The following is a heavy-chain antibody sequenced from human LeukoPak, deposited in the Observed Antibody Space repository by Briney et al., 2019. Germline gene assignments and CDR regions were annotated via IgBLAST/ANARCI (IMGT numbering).Heavy chain of an antibody. Sequence: GGSLRLSCAASGFTFSSYAMSWVRQAPGKGLEWVSAISGSGGSTYYADSVKGRFTISRDNSKNTLYLQMSSLRAEDTAVYYCAKDYTAMAYGLADYWGQGTLVTVSS. V-gene: IGHV3-23*01. CDR3: AKDYTAMAYGLADY. CDR1: GFTFSSYA. J-gene: IGHJ4*02. CDR2: ISGSGGST. D-gene: IGHD5-18*01.